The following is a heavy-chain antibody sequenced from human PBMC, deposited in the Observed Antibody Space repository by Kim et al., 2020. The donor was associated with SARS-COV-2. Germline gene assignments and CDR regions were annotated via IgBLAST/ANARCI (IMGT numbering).Heavy chain of an antibody. CDR2: IYSSGTT. CDR3: ARDDGP. Sequence: GGSLRLSCAASGITVGNNYMAWVRQAPGKGLEWVSVIYSSGTTSYADSVRGRFTISRDSSRNTVYLQMNNLRAEDTAVYYCARDDGPWGQGTLVTVSS. V-gene: IGHV3-53*01. CDR1: GITVGNNY. J-gene: IGHJ5*02.